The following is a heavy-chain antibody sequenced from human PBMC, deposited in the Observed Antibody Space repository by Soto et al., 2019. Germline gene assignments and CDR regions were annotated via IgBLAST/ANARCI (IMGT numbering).Heavy chain of an antibody. CDR1: GGTLTS. Sequence: QVQLVQSGAEVKKPGSSVKVSCKASGGTLTSINWVRQAPGQGLEWLGRIIPIIGIITYAQKFQGRVTMTADKSTNTAYMELGSLSSEDTAVYYCARSHPPAVVPLILDVWGQGTTVTVSS. V-gene: IGHV1-69*02. D-gene: IGHD2-2*01. J-gene: IGHJ6*02. CDR3: ARSHPPAVVPLILDV. CDR2: IIPIIGII.